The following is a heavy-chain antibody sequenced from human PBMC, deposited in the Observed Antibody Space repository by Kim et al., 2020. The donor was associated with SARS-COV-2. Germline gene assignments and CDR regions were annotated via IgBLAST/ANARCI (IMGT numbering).Heavy chain of an antibody. CDR1: GFTFSSYP. D-gene: IGHD3-10*01. Sequence: GGSLRLSCAASGFTFSSYPMIWVRQAPGKGLDWVSSINDGVGRTFYADSVKGRFTISRDNSQSTLYLQMNSLRAEDTALYYCVTVYDYGGSHYIDFWGQGTLVTVSS. J-gene: IGHJ4*02. V-gene: IGHV3-23*01. CDR3: VTVYDYGGSHYIDF. CDR2: INDGVGRT.